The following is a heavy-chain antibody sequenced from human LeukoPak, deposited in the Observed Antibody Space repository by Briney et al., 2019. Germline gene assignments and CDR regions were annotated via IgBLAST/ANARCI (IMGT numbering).Heavy chain of an antibody. CDR1: GFTFSTND. V-gene: IGHV3-23*01. Sequence: PGGSLRLSCAASGFTFSTNDMSWVRQPPGKGLERVSAISVIGGSTYYADSVKGRFTISRDNSKNTLYLQMDSLTAEDTAVYYCARRHFDAFDIWGQGTVVTVSS. CDR3: ARRHFDAFDI. CDR2: ISVIGGST. J-gene: IGHJ3*02.